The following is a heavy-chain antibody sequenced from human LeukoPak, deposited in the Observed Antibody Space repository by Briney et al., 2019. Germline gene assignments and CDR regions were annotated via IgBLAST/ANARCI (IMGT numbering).Heavy chain of an antibody. CDR1: GGSLSSGGYY. Sequence: SETLSLTCTVSGGSLSSGGYYWGWIRQHPGKGLEWIGYIYYSGSTYYNPSLKSRVTISVDTSKNQFSLKLSSVTAADTAVYYCASTPVPAAMGRYYYYYYMDVWGKGTTVTVSS. D-gene: IGHD2-2*01. V-gene: IGHV4-31*03. CDR3: ASTPVPAAMGRYYYYYYMDV. CDR2: IYYSGST. J-gene: IGHJ6*03.